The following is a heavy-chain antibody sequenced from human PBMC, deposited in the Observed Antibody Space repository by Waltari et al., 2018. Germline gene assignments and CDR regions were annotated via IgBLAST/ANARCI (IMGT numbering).Heavy chain of an antibody. CDR2: FDPEDGET. J-gene: IGHJ4*02. V-gene: IGHV1-24*01. CDR3: ATVTTSGSWYDY. Sequence: QVQLVQSGAEVKKPGASVKVSCKVSGYPLTEFSMPWVRQAPGKGLEWMGGFDPEDGETIYAQKFQGRVTMTEDTSTDTAYMELSSLRSEDTAVYYCATVTTSGSWYDYWGQGTLVTVSS. D-gene: IGHD6-13*01. CDR1: GYPLTEFS.